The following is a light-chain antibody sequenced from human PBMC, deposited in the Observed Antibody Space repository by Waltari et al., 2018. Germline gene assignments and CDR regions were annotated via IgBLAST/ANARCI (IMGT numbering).Light chain of an antibody. CDR3: SSYTDNKVL. CDR2: EVP. J-gene: IGLJ2*01. CDR1: SSEIGSHDL. Sequence: QSALTQPASVSGSPGQSITISCSGRSSEIGSHDLVCWYQHHPGSPPNLLVFEVPNRPSGVSSAFPGSKSGNTAYLIISGLQPEDECDYYCSSYTDNKVLFGGGTKVTVL. V-gene: IGLV2-14*01.